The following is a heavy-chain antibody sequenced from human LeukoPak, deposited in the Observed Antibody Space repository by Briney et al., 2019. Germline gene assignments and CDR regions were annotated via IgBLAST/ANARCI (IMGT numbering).Heavy chain of an antibody. CDR3: ASASSGSYHFDY. V-gene: IGHV4-39*01. CDR2: IYYSGST. Sequence: SETPSLTCTVSGGSISSSSYYWGWIRQPPGKGLEWIGSIYYSGSTYYNPSLKSRVTISVDTSKNQFSLKLSSVTAADTAVYYCASASSGSYHFDYWGQGTLVTVSS. CDR1: GGSISSSSYY. J-gene: IGHJ4*02. D-gene: IGHD1-26*01.